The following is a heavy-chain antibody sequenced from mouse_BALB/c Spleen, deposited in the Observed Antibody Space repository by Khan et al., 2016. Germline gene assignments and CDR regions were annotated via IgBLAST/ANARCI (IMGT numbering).Heavy chain of an antibody. CDR1: GDSITSGY. V-gene: IGHV3-8*02. CDR3: ASVITTAYYVMDY. J-gene: IGHJ4*01. Sequence: EVQLVESGPSLVKPSQTLSLTCSVTGDSITSGYWNWIRKFPGNKLEYMGYISYSGSTYYNPSLKSRISITRDTSKNPYYLQLNSVTTEDTATCYYASVITTAYYVMDYWGQGTSVTDSS. CDR2: ISYSGST. D-gene: IGHD1-2*01.